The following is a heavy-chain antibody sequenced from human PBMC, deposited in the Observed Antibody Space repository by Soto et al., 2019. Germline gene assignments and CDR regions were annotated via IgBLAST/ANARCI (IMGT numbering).Heavy chain of an antibody. V-gene: IGHV4-39*01. CDR2: IYYSGST. D-gene: IGHD3-3*01. CDR3: ARHDTSEDFWERRNYMDV. CDR1: GGSISSSSYY. J-gene: IGHJ6*03. Sequence: SETLSLTCTVSGGSISSSSYYWGWIRQPPGKGLEWIGSIYYSGSTYYNPSLKSRVTISVDTSKNQFSLKLSSVTAADTAVYYCARHDTSEDFWERRNYMDVWGKGTTVTVSS.